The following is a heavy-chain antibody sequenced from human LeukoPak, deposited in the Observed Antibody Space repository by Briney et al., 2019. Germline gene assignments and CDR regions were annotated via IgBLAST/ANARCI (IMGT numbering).Heavy chain of an antibody. CDR1: GYSFTSYW. CDR2: IYPGDSDT. CDR3: ARHFSSIAAAGIPFDY. V-gene: IGHV5-51*01. J-gene: IGHJ4*02. Sequence: GESLKISCKGSGYSFTSYWIGWVRQMPGKGLEWMGIIYPGDSDTRYSPSFQGQVTISADKSIGTAYLQWSSLKASDTAMYYCARHFSSIAAAGIPFDYWGQGTLVTVSS. D-gene: IGHD6-13*01.